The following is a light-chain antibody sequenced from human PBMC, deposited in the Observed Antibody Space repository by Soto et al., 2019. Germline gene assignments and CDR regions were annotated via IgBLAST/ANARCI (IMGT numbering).Light chain of an antibody. V-gene: IGLV2-14*01. J-gene: IGLJ1*01. Sequence: QPASVSGSPGQSITISCTGTSSDVGGYNYVSWYQQHPGKAPKVMIYEVSNRPSGVSNRFSGSKSGNTASLSISGLQAEDEADYYCSSYTSSNTLVFGTGTKLTVL. CDR1: SSDVGGYNY. CDR3: SSYTSSNTLV. CDR2: EVS.